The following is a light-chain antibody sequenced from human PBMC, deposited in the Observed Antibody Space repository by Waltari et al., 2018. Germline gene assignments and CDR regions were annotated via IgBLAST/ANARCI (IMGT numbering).Light chain of an antibody. CDR3: SSDTGSNTYV. V-gene: IGLV2-14*03. CDR1: SSDVGTYHY. CDR2: DVS. J-gene: IGLJ1*01. Sequence: QSALTQPASVSGSPGQSITISCTGTSSDVGTYHYVSWYKQHPGKAPTLMLFDVSTRPSGLSNRFSASKSGNTSSLTISGLQAEHDADYYCSSDTGSNTYVFGSGSKVTVL.